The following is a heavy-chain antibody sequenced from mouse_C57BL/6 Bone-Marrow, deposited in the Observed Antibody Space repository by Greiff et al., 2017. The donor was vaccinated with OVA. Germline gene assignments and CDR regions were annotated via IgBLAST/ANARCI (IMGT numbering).Heavy chain of an antibody. J-gene: IGHJ1*03. CDR2: IYPGSGNT. Sequence: VQLQQSGAELVRPGASVKLSCKASGYTFTDYYINWVKQRPGQGLEWIARIYPGSGNTYYNEKFKGKATLTAEKSSSTAYMQLSSLTSEDSAVYFCARSYYYGSSWGYFDVWGTGTTVTVSS. V-gene: IGHV1-76*01. CDR3: ARSYYYGSSWGYFDV. D-gene: IGHD1-1*01. CDR1: GYTFTDYY.